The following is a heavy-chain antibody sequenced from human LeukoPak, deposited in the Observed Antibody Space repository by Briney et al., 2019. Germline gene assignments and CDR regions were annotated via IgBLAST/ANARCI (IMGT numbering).Heavy chain of an antibody. D-gene: IGHD3-9*01. J-gene: IGHJ4*02. CDR1: GGSISSSSYY. V-gene: IGHV4-39*01. CDR3: ATLYYDILAGYPSFPGFDY. CDR2: IYYSGST. Sequence: SETLSLTCTVSGGSISSSSYYWGWIRQPPGKGLEWIGSIYYSGSTYYNPSLKSRVTISVGTSKNQFCLKLSSVTAPDTAVYYCATLYYDILAGYPSFPGFDYWGEGTLVTVSS.